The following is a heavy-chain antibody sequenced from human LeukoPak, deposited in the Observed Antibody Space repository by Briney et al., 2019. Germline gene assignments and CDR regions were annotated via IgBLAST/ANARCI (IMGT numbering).Heavy chain of an antibody. CDR3: ARGVDV. CDR2: TNTDGSST. V-gene: IGHV3-74*01. Sequence: GGSLRLSCAASGFIFSSYWMHWVRQAPGKGLVWVSRTNTDGSSTTYADSVKGRFTISRDNAKNSLYLQMNSLRAEDTAVYYCARGVDVWGQGTTVTVS. CDR1: GFIFSSYW. J-gene: IGHJ6*02.